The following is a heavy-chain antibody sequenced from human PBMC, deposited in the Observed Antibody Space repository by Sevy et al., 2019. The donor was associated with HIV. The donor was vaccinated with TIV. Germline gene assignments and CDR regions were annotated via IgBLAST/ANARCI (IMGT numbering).Heavy chain of an antibody. V-gene: IGHV4-34*01. J-gene: IGHJ6*02. D-gene: IGHD4-17*01. CDR2: INHSGST. Sequence: SETLSLTCAVYGGSFSGYYWSWIRQPPGKGLEWIGEINHSGSTNYNPSLKSRVTISVETSKNQFSLKLSSVTAADTAVYYCARVRTTTVTKKRYYYGMDVWGQGTTVTVSS. CDR3: ARVRTTTVTKKRYYYGMDV. CDR1: GGSFSGYY.